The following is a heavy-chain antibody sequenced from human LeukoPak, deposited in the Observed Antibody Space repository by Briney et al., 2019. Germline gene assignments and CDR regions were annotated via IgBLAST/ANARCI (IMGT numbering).Heavy chain of an antibody. CDR2: IYYSGST. CDR3: ARDDYTDNWFDP. V-gene: IGHV4-59*12. CDR1: GGSISSYY. D-gene: IGHD4-11*01. Sequence: SETLSLTCTVSGGSISSYYWSWIRQPPGKGLEWIGYIYYSGSTYYNPSLKSRVTISVDTSKNQFSLKLSSVTAAATAVYYCARDDYTDNWFDPWGQGTLVTVSS. J-gene: IGHJ5*02.